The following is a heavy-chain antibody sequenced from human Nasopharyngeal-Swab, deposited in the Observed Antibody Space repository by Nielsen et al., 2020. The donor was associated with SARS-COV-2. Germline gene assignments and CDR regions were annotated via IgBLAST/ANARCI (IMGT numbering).Heavy chain of an antibody. D-gene: IGHD5-18*01. CDR3: ARDLGYRYDGY. J-gene: IGHJ4*02. V-gene: IGHV1-46*01. Sequence: ASVKVSCKASGYTFTTYYIHWVRQAPGQGLEWMGIVNPSGGSTNYAQKFQGRVTMTRDTSTRTVYMELSSLRSEDTAVYYCARDLGYRYDGYWGQGTLVTVSS. CDR1: GYTFTTYY. CDR2: VNPSGGST.